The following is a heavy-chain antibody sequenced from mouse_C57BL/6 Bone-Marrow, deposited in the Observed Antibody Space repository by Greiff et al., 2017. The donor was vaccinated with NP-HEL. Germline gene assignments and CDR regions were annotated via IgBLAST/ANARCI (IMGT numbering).Heavy chain of an antibody. CDR3: ARDAGPWAMGY. J-gene: IGHJ4*01. CDR2: SRNKANDYTT. Sequence: EVQGVESGGGLVQSGRSLRLSCATSGFTFSDFYMEWVRQAPGKGLEWIAASRNKANDYTTEYSASVKGRFIVSRDTSQSILYLQMNALRAEDTAIYYCARDAGPWAMGYWGQGTSVTVSS. V-gene: IGHV7-1*01. CDR1: GFTFSDFY.